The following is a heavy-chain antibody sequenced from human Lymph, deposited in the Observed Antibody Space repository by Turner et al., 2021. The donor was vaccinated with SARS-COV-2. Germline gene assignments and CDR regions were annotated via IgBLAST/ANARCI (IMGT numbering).Heavy chain of an antibody. CDR3: ARGVPEFDS. CDR2: ISYDGSNK. CDR1: GFTFSSYV. D-gene: IGHD2-2*01. J-gene: IGHJ5*01. Sequence: QVQLVESGGGVVQPGRSLRLSCAASGFTFSSYVMHWVRQALGKGLEWVAVISYDGSNKYYADSVKGRFTISRDYSKNTLYLQMNSLRAEDTAIYYCARGVPEFDSWGQGTLATVSS. V-gene: IGHV3-30*04.